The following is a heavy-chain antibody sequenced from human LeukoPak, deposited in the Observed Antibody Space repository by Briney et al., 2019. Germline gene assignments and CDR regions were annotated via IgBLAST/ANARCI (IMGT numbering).Heavy chain of an antibody. J-gene: IGHJ4*02. CDR1: GFTFSTYW. Sequence: GGSLRLSCAASGFTFSTYWMHWVRQAPGKGLVWVSRMNNDGSIRDYADSVKGRFTISRDNAKNTLYLQMNSLRVEDTAVYYCARDQLEPSRWFDYWGQGTLVTVST. D-gene: IGHD1-1*01. V-gene: IGHV3-74*01. CDR3: ARDQLEPSRWFDY. CDR2: MNNDGSIR.